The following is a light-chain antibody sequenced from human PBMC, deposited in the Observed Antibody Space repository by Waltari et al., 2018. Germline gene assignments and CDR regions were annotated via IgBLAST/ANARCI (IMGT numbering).Light chain of an antibody. V-gene: IGLV2-14*03. CDR1: SSDVGHYDA. CDR3: YSFTTSSTRV. CDR2: DVH. Sequence: QSALTQPASVSGSPGQSITIPCPGTSSDVGHYDAVPWFQQHPGNAPKLMIYDVHNRPSGVSTRFSGSKSGNTASLTISGLQAEDEADYYCYSFTTSSTRVFGTGTKVTVL. J-gene: IGLJ1*01.